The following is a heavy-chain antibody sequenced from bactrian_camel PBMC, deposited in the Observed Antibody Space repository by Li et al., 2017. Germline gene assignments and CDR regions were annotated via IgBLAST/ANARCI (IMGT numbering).Heavy chain of an antibody. CDR2: SYNGGSFT. J-gene: IGHJ4*01. Sequence: HVQLVESGGGSVQAGGSLTLSCAASEYMYSRNCMTWFRQAPGKEREGVAHSYNGGSFTYYPSSTKGRFTISQDKANNMVYLQMDSLKPEDTAMYYCAAGPSSSVGSCPFQYHYWGRGTQVTVS. D-gene: IGHD2*01. V-gene: IGHV3S6*01. CDR3: AAGPSSSVGSCPFQYHY. CDR1: EYMYSRNC.